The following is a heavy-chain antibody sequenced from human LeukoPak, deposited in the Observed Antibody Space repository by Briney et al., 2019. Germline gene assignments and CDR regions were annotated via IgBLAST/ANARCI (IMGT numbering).Heavy chain of an antibody. D-gene: IGHD2-15*01. Sequence: PGGSLRLSCAASGFTFSTYEMNWVRQAPGKGLEWVSYITSSGDIICYADSVKGRFTVSRDNAKNSLYLQMNSLRAEDTAVYYCARDNLIVVVVGRDAFDIWGQGTMVTVSS. CDR2: ITSSGDII. V-gene: IGHV3-48*03. CDR1: GFTFSTYE. J-gene: IGHJ3*02. CDR3: ARDNLIVVVVGRDAFDI.